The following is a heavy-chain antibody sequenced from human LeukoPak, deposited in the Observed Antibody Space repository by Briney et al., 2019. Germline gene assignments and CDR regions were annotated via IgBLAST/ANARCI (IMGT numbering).Heavy chain of an antibody. V-gene: IGHV1-18*01. CDR2: ISAYNGNT. CDR1: GYAFTNYG. Sequence: ASVKVSCKASGYAFTNYGISWVRQAPGQGLEWMGWISAYNGNTKYAQKLQGRVTVTTDTSTSTAYMELRSLRSDDTAVYYCARDWYCSGGSCYDCFDPWGQGTLVTVSS. CDR3: ARDWYCSGGSCYDCFDP. J-gene: IGHJ5*02. D-gene: IGHD2-15*01.